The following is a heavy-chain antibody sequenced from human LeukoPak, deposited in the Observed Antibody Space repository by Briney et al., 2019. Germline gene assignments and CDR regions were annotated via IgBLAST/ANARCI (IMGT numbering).Heavy chain of an antibody. J-gene: IGHJ4*02. V-gene: IGHV3-74*01. D-gene: IGHD2-2*01. Sequence: GGSLRLSCAASGFTFSSYWMHWVRQAPGKGLVWVSRINSDGSSISYADSVKGRFTISRDNAKNTLYLQMNSLRAEDTAVYYCAKSPPFDIVVVPAAPLSCWGQGTLVTVSS. CDR3: AKSPPFDIVVVPAAPLSC. CDR2: INSDGSSI. CDR1: GFTFSSYW.